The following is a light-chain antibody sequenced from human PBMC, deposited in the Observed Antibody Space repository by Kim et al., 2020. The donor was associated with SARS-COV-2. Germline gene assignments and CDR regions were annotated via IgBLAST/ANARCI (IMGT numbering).Light chain of an antibody. CDR3: SSYAGSSTRVV. Sequence: QSALTQPASVSGSPGQSITISCTGTSGDVGGYNFVSWYQQHPGKAPKLMIYDVSNRPSGVSDRFSGSKSGNTASLTISGLQADDEADYFCSSYAGSSTRVVFGGGTQLTVL. J-gene: IGLJ2*01. CDR1: SGDVGGYNF. V-gene: IGLV2-14*03. CDR2: DVS.